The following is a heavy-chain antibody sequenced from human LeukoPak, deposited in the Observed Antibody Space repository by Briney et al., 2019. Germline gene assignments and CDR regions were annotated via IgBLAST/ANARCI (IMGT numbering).Heavy chain of an antibody. CDR2: ISYDGSNK. V-gene: IGHV3-30*03. D-gene: IGHD6-13*01. CDR3: ARAPTMRHSSSWYGGFDS. CDR1: GFTFSSYG. J-gene: IGHJ4*02. Sequence: GGSLRLSCAASGFTFSSYGMHWVRQAPGKGLEWVAVISYDGSNKYYADSVKGRFTISRDNSKNTLCLQLNSLRAEDTAVYYCARAPTMRHSSSWYGGFDSWGQGTLVTVSS.